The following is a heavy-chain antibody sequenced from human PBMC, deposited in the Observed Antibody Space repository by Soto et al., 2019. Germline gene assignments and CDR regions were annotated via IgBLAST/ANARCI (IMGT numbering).Heavy chain of an antibody. CDR3: AKGPTWGY. CDR1: GFTFINSA. Sequence: EVQLVESGGDVVQPGGSLRLSCAASGFTFINSAMNWVRQAPGKGLEWVSVSSGRDGKTYYSDSVRGRFTISRDNSKSTLYLQMNSLRVEDTAVYYCAKGPTWGYCGQGTLVTVSS. CDR2: SSGRDGKT. V-gene: IGHV3-23*04. D-gene: IGHD1-26*01. J-gene: IGHJ4*02.